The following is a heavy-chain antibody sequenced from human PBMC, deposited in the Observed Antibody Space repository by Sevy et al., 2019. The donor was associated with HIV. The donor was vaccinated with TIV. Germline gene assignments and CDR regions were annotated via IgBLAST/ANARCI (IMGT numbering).Heavy chain of an antibody. CDR2: ISGSGKTI. Sequence: GGSLRLSCAASGFTFSDYYMSWIRQAPGKGLEWVSYISGSGKTIYNADSVKGRLAISRDNAKNLLFLQMNSLRADETAVYYCARVGGDQYQYYGLDVWGQGTTVTVSS. CDR3: ARVGGDQYQYYGLDV. J-gene: IGHJ6*02. CDR1: GFTFSDYY. D-gene: IGHD2-21*01. V-gene: IGHV3-11*01.